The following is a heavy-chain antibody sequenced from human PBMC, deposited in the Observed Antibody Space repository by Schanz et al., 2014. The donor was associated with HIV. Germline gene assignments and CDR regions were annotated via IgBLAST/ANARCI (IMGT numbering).Heavy chain of an antibody. CDR3: ANLVVAATDDAFDI. CDR1: GFTFSTYG. Sequence: QVQLVESGGGVVQPGRSLRLSCAASGFTFSTYGMHWVRQAPGKGLEWVAFISDDGSNKYYADSVKGRFTISRDNSKNTLYLQMNSLRAEDTAVYYCANLVVAATDDAFDIWGQGTMVTVSS. J-gene: IGHJ3*02. D-gene: IGHD2-15*01. CDR2: ISDDGSNK. V-gene: IGHV3-33*05.